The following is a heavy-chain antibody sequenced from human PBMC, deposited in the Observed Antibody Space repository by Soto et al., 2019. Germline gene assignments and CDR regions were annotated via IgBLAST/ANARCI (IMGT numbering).Heavy chain of an antibody. Sequence: LRLSCAASGFTFSSYAMSWVRQAPGKGLEWVSAISGSGGSTYYADSVKGRFTISRDNSKNTLYLQMNSLRAEDTAVYYCAKDRLTIFGVVIIKDYYYYGMDVWGQGTTVTVSS. CDR3: AKDRLTIFGVVIIKDYYYYGMDV. J-gene: IGHJ6*02. CDR1: GFTFSSYA. D-gene: IGHD3-3*01. CDR2: ISGSGGST. V-gene: IGHV3-23*01.